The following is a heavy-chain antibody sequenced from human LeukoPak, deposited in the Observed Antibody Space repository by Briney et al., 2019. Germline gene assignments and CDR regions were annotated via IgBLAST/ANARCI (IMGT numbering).Heavy chain of an antibody. CDR2: IYYSGST. Sequence: PETLSLTCTVSGGSISSYYWSWIRQPPGKGLEWIGYIYYSGSTNYNPSLKSRVTISVDTSKNRFSLKLSSVTAADTAVYYCARGVTLGYCSGGSCSYYGMDVWGQGTTVTVSS. J-gene: IGHJ6*02. CDR1: GGSISSYY. D-gene: IGHD2-15*01. CDR3: ARGVTLGYCSGGSCSYYGMDV. V-gene: IGHV4-59*01.